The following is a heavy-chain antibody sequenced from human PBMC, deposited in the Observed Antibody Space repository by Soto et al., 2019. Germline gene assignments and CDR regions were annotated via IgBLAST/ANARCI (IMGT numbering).Heavy chain of an antibody. CDR2: ISSSSAYS. CDR1: GFTFSDYY. CDR3: ARDHTIMVRGIIAH. V-gene: IGHV3-11*05. Sequence: QVQLVESGGGLVKPGGSLRLSCAASGFTFSDYYMSWIRQAPGKGLEWISYISSSSAYSNHADSVKGRFTISRDNAKNPLHLQMNSLRAADKAVYYCARDHTIMVRGIIAHWCQGTMGTVSS. J-gene: IGHJ1*01. D-gene: IGHD3-10*01.